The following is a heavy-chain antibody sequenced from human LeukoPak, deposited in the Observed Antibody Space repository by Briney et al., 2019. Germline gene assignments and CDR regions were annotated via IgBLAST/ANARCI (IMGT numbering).Heavy chain of an antibody. D-gene: IGHD3/OR15-3a*01. J-gene: IGHJ4*02. CDR1: GFTFSSYG. CDR3: AKGRRTYYFDY. Sequence: GGSLRLSCAASGFTFSSYGMHWVRQAPGKGLEWVAVIWYDGSNKYYADSVKGRFTISRDNSKNTLYLQMNSLRAEDTAVYYCAKGRRTYYFDYWGQGTLVTVSS. CDR2: IWYDGSNK. V-gene: IGHV3-30*02.